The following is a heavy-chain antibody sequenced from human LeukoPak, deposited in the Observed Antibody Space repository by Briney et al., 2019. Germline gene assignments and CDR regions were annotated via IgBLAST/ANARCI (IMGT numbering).Heavy chain of an antibody. J-gene: IGHJ4*02. CDR3: ARGHPHGWELYLDY. V-gene: IGHV3-23*01. D-gene: IGHD1-26*01. CDR2: ISGSGGST. Sequence: GGSLRLSCTTSGFNFRAYWMAWVRQAPGKGLEWVSAISGSGGSTYYADSVKGRFTVSRDNSKNTLYLQMNSLRVEDTAVYYCARGHPHGWELYLDYWGQGTLVTVSS. CDR1: GFNFRAYW.